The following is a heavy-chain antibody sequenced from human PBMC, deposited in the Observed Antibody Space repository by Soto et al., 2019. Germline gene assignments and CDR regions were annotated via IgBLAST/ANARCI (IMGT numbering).Heavy chain of an antibody. CDR1: GFIFSGYA. CDR2: ISYDGNTQ. CDR3: AKETNAYEINF. Sequence: QVQLVESGGGVVQPGRSLRLSCAASGFIFSGYAMHWVRQAPCKGLEWVAVISYDGNTQYYADSVKGRFTVSRDNSNNMLYVQMNNLRDEDTAMYYCAKETNAYEINFWGQGTLVTVSS. D-gene: IGHD3-9*01. J-gene: IGHJ4*02. V-gene: IGHV3-30-3*01.